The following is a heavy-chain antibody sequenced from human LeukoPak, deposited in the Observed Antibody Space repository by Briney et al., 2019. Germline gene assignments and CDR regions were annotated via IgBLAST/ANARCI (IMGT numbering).Heavy chain of an antibody. CDR1: GFTFSKYA. J-gene: IGHJ4*02. CDR3: TRDLSGYSGYGFFDY. D-gene: IGHD5-12*01. V-gene: IGHV3-49*04. Sequence: GGSLRLSCSASGFTFSKYAMHWVRQAPGKGLEWVGFIRSKAYGGTTEYAASVKGRFTISRDDSKSIAYLQMNSLKTEDTAVYYCTRDLSGYSGYGFFDYWGQGTLVTVSS. CDR2: IRSKAYGGTT.